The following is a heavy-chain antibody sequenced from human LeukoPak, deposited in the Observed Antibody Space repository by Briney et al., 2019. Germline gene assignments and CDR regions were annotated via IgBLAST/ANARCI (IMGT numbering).Heavy chain of an antibody. V-gene: IGHV3-66*01. CDR1: GFTVSSNY. Sequence: GGSLRLSCAASGFTVSSNYTSWVRQAPGKGLEWVSVIYSGGSTYYADSVKGRFTISRDNSKNTLYLQMNSLRAEDTAVYYCASPYYYGSWSYNLGAFDIWGQGTMVTVSS. J-gene: IGHJ3*02. D-gene: IGHD3-10*01. CDR2: IYSGGST. CDR3: ASPYYYGSWSYNLGAFDI.